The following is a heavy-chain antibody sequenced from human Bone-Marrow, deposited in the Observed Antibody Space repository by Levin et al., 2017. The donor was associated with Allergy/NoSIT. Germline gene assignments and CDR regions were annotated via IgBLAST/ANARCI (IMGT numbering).Heavy chain of an antibody. CDR3: ARVSGDTATFDEYFDY. Sequence: PGGSLRLSCAASGFTFSSYWMHWVRQAPGKGLVWVSRINSDGSSTSYADSVKGRFTISRDNAKNTLYLQMNSLRAEDTAVYYCARVSGDTATFDEYFDYWGQGTLVTVSS. CDR1: GFTFSSYW. J-gene: IGHJ4*02. CDR2: INSDGSST. D-gene: IGHD5-18*01. V-gene: IGHV3-74*01.